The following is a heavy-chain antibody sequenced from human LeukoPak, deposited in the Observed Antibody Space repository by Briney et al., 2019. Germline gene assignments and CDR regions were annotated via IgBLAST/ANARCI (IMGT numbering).Heavy chain of an antibody. Sequence: SETLSLTCTLSGYSISSGYYWGWIRQPPGKGLEWIGSIYHSGSTYYNPSLKSRVTISVDTSKNQFSLKLSSVTAADTAVYYCARDRGDYYDSSGAFDYWGQGTLVTVSS. CDR2: IYHSGST. D-gene: IGHD3-22*01. CDR1: GYSISSGYY. J-gene: IGHJ4*02. V-gene: IGHV4-38-2*02. CDR3: ARDRGDYYDSSGAFDY.